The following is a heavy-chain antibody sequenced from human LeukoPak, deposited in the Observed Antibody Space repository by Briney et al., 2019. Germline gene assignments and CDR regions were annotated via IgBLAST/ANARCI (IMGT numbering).Heavy chain of an antibody. Sequence: PGGSLRLSCAASGFTFSSYWMSWVRQAPGKGLEWVANIKQDGSEKYYVDSVKGRFTISRDNAKNSLYLQMNSLRAEDTAVHYCARDSYDILTGYYTLCDYWGQGTLVTVSS. D-gene: IGHD3-9*01. CDR2: IKQDGSEK. V-gene: IGHV3-7*01. CDR1: GFTFSSYW. CDR3: ARDSYDILTGYYTLCDY. J-gene: IGHJ4*02.